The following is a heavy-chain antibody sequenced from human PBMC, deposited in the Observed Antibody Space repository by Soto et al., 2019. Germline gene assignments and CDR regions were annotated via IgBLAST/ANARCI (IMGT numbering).Heavy chain of an antibody. V-gene: IGHV4-59*01. CDR1: GGSISSYY. Sequence: QVQLQESGPGLVKPSETLSLTCTVSGGSISSYYWSWIRQPPGKGLEWIGYIYYSGRTNYNPSLKTHVTISLDTSKNQFSLKLSSVTAADTAVYYCARGNVDTAMGGDYWGQGTLFTVSS. J-gene: IGHJ4*02. CDR2: IYYSGRT. D-gene: IGHD5-18*01. CDR3: ARGNVDTAMGGDY.